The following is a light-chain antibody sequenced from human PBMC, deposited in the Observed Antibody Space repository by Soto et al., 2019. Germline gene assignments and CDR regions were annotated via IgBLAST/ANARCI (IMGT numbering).Light chain of an antibody. CDR1: QSVSNNY. CDR3: QQRSDWPIT. CDR2: GAS. J-gene: IGKJ5*01. Sequence: EIVLTQSPGTLSLSPGERATRSCRASQSVSNNYLACYQQKPAQAPSPLTYGASNRATGIPDRFSGSGSGTDFTLTISSLEPEDFAVYYCQQRSDWPITFGQGTRLEIK. V-gene: IGKV3D-20*02.